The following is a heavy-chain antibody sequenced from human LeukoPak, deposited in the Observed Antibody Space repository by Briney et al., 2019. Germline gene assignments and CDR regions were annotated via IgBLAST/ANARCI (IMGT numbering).Heavy chain of an antibody. V-gene: IGHV4-39*07. CDR1: GGSIISSDYH. Sequence: SETLSLTCTVSGGSIISSDYHWGWVRQPPGKGLEWIGTISYSGNTNYNPSLRSRVTISVDTSKNQFSLKLSSVTAADTAVYYCARDPGGGLDYWGQGTLVTVSS. CDR3: ARDPGGGLDY. CDR2: ISYSGNT. D-gene: IGHD3-10*01. J-gene: IGHJ4*02.